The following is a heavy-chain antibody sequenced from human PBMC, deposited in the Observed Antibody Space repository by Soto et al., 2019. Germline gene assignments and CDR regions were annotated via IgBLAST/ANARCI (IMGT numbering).Heavy chain of an antibody. CDR2: IYYSGST. CDR1: GGSISSSSYY. Sequence: SETLSLTCTVSGGSISSSSYYWGWIRQPPGKGLEWIGSIYYSGSTYYNPSLKSRVTISVDTSKNQFSLKLSSVTAADTAVYYCARDYYGSGSFVGMDVWGQGTTVTVSS. CDR3: ARDYYGSGSFVGMDV. D-gene: IGHD3-10*01. V-gene: IGHV4-39*02. J-gene: IGHJ6*02.